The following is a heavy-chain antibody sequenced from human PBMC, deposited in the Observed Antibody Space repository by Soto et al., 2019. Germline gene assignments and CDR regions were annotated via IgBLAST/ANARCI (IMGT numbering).Heavy chain of an antibody. CDR3: AKDPHGSGSYLYYFDY. J-gene: IGHJ4*02. CDR1: GFTFSSYA. V-gene: IGHV3-23*01. D-gene: IGHD3-10*01. CDR2: ISGSGGST. Sequence: HPGGSLRLSCAASGFTFSSYAMSWVRQAPGKGLEWVSAISGSGGSTYYADSVKGRFTISRDNSMNTLYLQMNSLRPEDTAVYYCAKDPHGSGSYLYYFDYWGQGTLVTVS.